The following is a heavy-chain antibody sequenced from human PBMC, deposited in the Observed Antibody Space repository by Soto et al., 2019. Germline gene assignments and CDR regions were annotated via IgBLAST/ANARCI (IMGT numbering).Heavy chain of an antibody. Sequence: QLQLQESGPGLVKPSETLSLTCTVSGGSISSSSYYWGWIRQPPGKGLEWIGSIYYSGSTYYNPSLKSRVTISVDTSKNQFSLKLSSVTAADTAVNYCARNPYAYYYGSGSPNWFDPWGQGTLVTVSS. CDR1: GGSISSSSYY. V-gene: IGHV4-39*01. CDR2: IYYSGST. CDR3: ARNPYAYYYGSGSPNWFDP. J-gene: IGHJ5*02. D-gene: IGHD3-10*01.